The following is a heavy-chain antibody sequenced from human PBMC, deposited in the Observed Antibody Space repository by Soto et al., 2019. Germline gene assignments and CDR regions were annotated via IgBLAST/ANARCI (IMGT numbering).Heavy chain of an antibody. Sequence: ETLSLTCTVSGGSISSSSYYWGWIRQPPGKGLEWIGSIYYSGSTYYNPSLKSRVTISVDTSKNQFSLKLSSVTAADTAVYYCARAFRGYIWIGYDFDYWGQGTLVTVPS. CDR2: IYYSGST. J-gene: IGHJ4*02. CDR3: ARAFRGYIWIGYDFDY. V-gene: IGHV4-39*01. D-gene: IGHD3-9*01. CDR1: GGSISSSSYY.